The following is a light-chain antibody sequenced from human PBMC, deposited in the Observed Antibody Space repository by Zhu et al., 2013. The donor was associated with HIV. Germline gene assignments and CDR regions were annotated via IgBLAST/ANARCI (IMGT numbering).Light chain of an antibody. CDR1: QGISSY. V-gene: IGKV1-9*01. CDR3: QQLKTYPRS. Sequence: IQLTQSPSSLSASVGDRVTITCRASQGISSYLAWYQQIPGKVPKLLIYAASTLQTGVPSRFSGSGSGTEFTLTISSLQPEDFATYYCQQLKTYPRSFGQGTKVEI. J-gene: IGKJ2*01. CDR2: AAS.